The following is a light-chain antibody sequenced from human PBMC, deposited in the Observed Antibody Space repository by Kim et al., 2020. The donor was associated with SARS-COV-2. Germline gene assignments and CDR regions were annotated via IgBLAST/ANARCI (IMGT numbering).Light chain of an antibody. J-gene: IGKJ1*01. Sequence: EIVLTQSPGTLSLSPGERATLSCRASQSVSSNYLAWYQHKPGQAPRLLIYGASSRATGIPDRFSGSGSGTDFTLTISRLEPEDFAVYYFQQYVTSPRTFGQGTKVDIK. CDR3: QQYVTSPRT. CDR1: QSVSSNY. CDR2: GAS. V-gene: IGKV3-20*01.